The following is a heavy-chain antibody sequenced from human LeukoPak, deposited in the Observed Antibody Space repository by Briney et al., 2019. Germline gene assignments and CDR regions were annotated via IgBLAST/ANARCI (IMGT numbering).Heavy chain of an antibody. D-gene: IGHD5-18*01. J-gene: IGHJ4*02. V-gene: IGHV4-39*01. CDR3: ARHDVDGYSYGDFDY. Sequence: SETLSLTCTASGGSISSYYWGWIRQPPGKGLEWIGSTYYSGSTYYNPSLKSRVTISVDTPKNQFSLKLSSVTAADTAVYYCARHDVDGYSYGDFDYWGQGTLVTVSS. CDR2: TYYSGST. CDR1: GGSISSYY.